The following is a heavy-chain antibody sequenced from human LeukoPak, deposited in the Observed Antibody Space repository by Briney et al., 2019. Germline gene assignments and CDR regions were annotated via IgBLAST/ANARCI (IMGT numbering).Heavy chain of an antibody. J-gene: IGHJ3*02. CDR3: ARTKLGMVGGFDI. CDR1: GDSVSSNSAA. CDR2: TYYRSKWYH. Sequence: SQTLSLTCAISGDSVSSNSAAWSWIRQSPSRGLEWLGRTYYRSKWYHDYAVSVKSRITINPDTSKNQFSLQLNSVTPEDTAVYYCARTKLGMVGGFDIWGQGTMVTVSS. D-gene: IGHD7-27*01. V-gene: IGHV6-1*01.